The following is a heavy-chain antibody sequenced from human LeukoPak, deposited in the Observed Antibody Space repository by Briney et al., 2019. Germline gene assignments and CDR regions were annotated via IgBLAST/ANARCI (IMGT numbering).Heavy chain of an antibody. CDR1: GGSISSYY. V-gene: IGHV4-59*01. Sequence: SETLSLTCTVSGGSISSYYWSWIRQPPGKGLEWIGYIHYSGSTNYNPSLKSRVTISVDTSKNQFSLKLSSVTAADTAVYYCARRLPLNGFDYWGQGTLVTVSS. CDR3: ARRLPLNGFDY. D-gene: IGHD5-12*01. CDR2: IHYSGST. J-gene: IGHJ4*02.